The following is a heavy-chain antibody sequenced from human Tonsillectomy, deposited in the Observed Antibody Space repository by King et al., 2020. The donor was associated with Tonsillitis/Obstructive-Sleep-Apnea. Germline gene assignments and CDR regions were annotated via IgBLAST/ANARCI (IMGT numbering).Heavy chain of an antibody. CDR2: ISYDGTKK. Sequence: VQLVESGGGVVQPGASLRLSCAASGFTFNKYGVHWVRQAPGKGLEWVAIISYDGTKKFYAHSVKGRLTISRDNSKNTLFLQMNSLRSEDTAVYYCHVPGHSYGYCFDYWGQGTLVTVSA. CDR3: HVPGHSYGYCFDY. V-gene: IGHV3-30*03. CDR1: GFTFNKYG. D-gene: IGHD5-18*01. J-gene: IGHJ4*02.